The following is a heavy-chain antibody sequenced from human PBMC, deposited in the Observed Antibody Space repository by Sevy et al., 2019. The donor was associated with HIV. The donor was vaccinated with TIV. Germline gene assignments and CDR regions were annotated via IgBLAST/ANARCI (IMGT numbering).Heavy chain of an antibody. Sequence: GGSLRLSCAASGFTFSSYAMHWVRQAPGKGLEWVAVISYDGSNKYYADSVKGRFTISRANSKNTLYLQMNSLRAEDTAVYYCARGERWYSYYGMDVWGQGTTVTVS. J-gene: IGHJ6*02. CDR3: ARGERWYSYYGMDV. CDR1: GFTFSSYA. D-gene: IGHD2-15*01. CDR2: ISYDGSNK. V-gene: IGHV3-30-3*01.